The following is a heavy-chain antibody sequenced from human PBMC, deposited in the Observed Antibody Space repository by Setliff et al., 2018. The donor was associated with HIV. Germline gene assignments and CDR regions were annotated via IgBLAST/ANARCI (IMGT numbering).Heavy chain of an antibody. Sequence: PGGSLRLSCAASGFSLSSYWMTWVRQGPGGGLECVATIKPDSTQIFYLDSLKGRFTISRDNTDNSLSLQMNSLRAEDTAIYYCTTDLNWENYWGRERWSPSPQ. CDR2: IKPDSTQI. V-gene: IGHV3-7*01. CDR3: TTDLNWENY. CDR1: GFSLSSYW. D-gene: IGHD7-27*01. J-gene: IGHJ4*02.